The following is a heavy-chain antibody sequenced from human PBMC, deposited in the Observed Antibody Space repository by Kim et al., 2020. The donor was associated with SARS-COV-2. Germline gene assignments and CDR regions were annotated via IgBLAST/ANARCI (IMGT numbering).Heavy chain of an antibody. CDR3: ARDIYGYCSGGSCYSRPYYYYGMDV. CDR2: IYSGGST. V-gene: IGHV3-53*01. CDR1: GFTVSSNY. Sequence: GGSLRLSCAASGFTVSSNYMSWVRQAPGKGLEWVSVIYSGGSTYYADSVKGRFTISRDNSKNTLYLQMNSLRAEDTAVYYCARDIYGYCSGGSCYSRPYYYYGMDVWGQGTTVTVSS. J-gene: IGHJ6*02. D-gene: IGHD2-15*01.